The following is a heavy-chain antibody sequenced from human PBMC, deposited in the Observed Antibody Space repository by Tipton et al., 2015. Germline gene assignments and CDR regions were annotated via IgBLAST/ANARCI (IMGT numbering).Heavy chain of an antibody. D-gene: IGHD3-9*01. CDR2: ISHSGNT. Sequence: GLVKPSENLSLTCAVYGGSFSSNYWSWIRQPPGKGLEWIGSISHSGNTYYNPSLKSRVTMSRDTSKNQFSLKLTSVTAADTAVYYCACQDYDSLTRDYQTVDYWGQGTLVTVSS. CDR1: GGSFSSNY. J-gene: IGHJ4*02. CDR3: ACQDYDSLTRDYQTVDY. V-gene: IGHV4-59*04.